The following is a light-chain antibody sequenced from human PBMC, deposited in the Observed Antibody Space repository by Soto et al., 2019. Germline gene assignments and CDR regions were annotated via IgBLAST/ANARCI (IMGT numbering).Light chain of an antibody. CDR3: QQYNNWRREIT. J-gene: IGKJ5*01. V-gene: IGKV3-15*01. CDR1: QSVSSN. CDR2: GAS. Sequence: SQSVSSNLAWYQQKPGQAPRLLIYGASTRATGIPARFSGSGSGTEFTLTISSLQSEDFAVYYCQQYNNWRREITFGQVTRLAIK.